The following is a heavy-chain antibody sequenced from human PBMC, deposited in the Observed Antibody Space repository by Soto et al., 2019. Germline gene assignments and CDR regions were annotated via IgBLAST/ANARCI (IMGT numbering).Heavy chain of an antibody. CDR2: INPSGGST. V-gene: IGHV1-46*03. CDR1: GYTFTSYY. J-gene: IGHJ6*03. Sequence: QVQLVQSGAEVKKPGASVKVSCKASGYTFTSYYIHWVRQAPGQGLEWMGIINPSGGSTRYAQMFQGRVTMTRDTSTSTVYMELRSLRSEDTAVYYCARGRLYYYYMDVWGKGTTVTVSS. D-gene: IGHD2-21*01. CDR3: ARGRLYYYYMDV.